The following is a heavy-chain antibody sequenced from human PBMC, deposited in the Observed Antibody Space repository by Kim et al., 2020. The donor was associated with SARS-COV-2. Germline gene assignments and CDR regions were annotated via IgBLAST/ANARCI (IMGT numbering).Heavy chain of an antibody. CDR2: SNGDGSSP. CDR3: AKSDWIDP. D-gene: IGHD3-3*01. J-gene: IGHJ5*02. V-gene: IGHV3-74*01. CDR1: GSTFSTDS. Sequence: GGSLRLSCTASGSTFSTDSMNWVRQAPGRGLVWVSRSNGDGSSPTYADSVKGRFTVSGDNAKNTLYLQMQSLRAEDTAVYYCAKSDWIDPRGQGNLVPVS.